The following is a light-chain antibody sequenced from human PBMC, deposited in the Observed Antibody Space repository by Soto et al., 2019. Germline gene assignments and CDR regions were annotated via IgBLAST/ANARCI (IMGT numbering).Light chain of an antibody. J-gene: IGLJ1*01. Sequence: QSVLTQPPSVSEAPRQRVTISCSGSSSNIGNNAVNWYQQLPGKAPKLLIYYDDLLPSGVSDRFSGSKSGTSASLAISGLQSEEEADYYCAAWDYSLNGYVFGTGTVVTVL. CDR2: YDD. CDR1: SSNIGNNA. V-gene: IGLV1-36*01. CDR3: AAWDYSLNGYV.